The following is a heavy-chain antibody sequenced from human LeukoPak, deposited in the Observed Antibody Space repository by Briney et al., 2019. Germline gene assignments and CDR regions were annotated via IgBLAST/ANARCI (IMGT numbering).Heavy chain of an antibody. J-gene: IGHJ4*02. Sequence: GSLRLSCAASGFTFSIYWMSWVRQAPGKGLEWVANIKQDGSEKLYADSVKGRFTISRDNAKNSVYLQMNSLRAEDTAVYYCARKYDPFDYWGQGTLVTVSS. CDR1: GFTFSIYW. CDR2: IKQDGSEK. V-gene: IGHV3-7*04. CDR3: ARKYDPFDY. D-gene: IGHD3-3*01.